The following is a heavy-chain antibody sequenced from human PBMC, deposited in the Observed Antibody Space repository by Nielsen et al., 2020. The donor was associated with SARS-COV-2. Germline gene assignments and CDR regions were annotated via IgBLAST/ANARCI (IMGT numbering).Heavy chain of an antibody. D-gene: IGHD4-17*01. CDR2: ISSSSSTI. CDR1: GFIFSSYS. V-gene: IGHV3-48*02. J-gene: IGHJ6*02. CDR3: ASDYGDYVNYYYYYGMDV. Sequence: GESLKISCAASGFIFSSYSMNWVRQAPGKGLEWVSYISSSSSTIYYADSVKGRFTISRDNAKNSLYLQMNSLRDEDTAVYYCASDYGDYVNYYYYYGMDVWGQGTTVTVSS.